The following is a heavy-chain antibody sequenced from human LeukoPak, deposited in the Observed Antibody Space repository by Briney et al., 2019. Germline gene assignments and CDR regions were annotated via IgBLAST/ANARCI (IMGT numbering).Heavy chain of an antibody. V-gene: IGHV3-30*18. CDR3: AKDAGGSGSYWYYFDY. J-gene: IGHJ4*02. D-gene: IGHD3-10*01. Sequence: PGGSLRLSCAASGFTFSSYGTHWVRQAPGKGLEWVAVISYDGSNKYYADSVKGRFTISRDNSKNTLYLQMNSLRAEDTAVYYCAKDAGGSGSYWYYFDYWGQGTLVTVSS. CDR2: ISYDGSNK. CDR1: GFTFSSYG.